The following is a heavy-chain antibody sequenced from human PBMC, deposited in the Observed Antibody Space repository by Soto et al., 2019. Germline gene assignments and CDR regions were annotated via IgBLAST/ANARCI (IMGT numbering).Heavy chain of an antibody. V-gene: IGHV4-59*01. Sequence: QVQLQESGPGLVKPSETLSLTCTVSGGSISSYYWSWIRQPPGKGLEWIGYIYYSGSTNYNPSLKSRVTISVDTSKNQFSLKLSSVTAADTAVYYCARYSGYETHVFDYWGQGTLVTVSS. CDR1: GGSISSYY. J-gene: IGHJ4*02. D-gene: IGHD5-12*01. CDR2: IYYSGST. CDR3: ARYSGYETHVFDY.